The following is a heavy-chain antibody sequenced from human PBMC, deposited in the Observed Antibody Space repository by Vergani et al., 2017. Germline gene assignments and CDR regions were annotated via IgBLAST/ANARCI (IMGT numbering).Heavy chain of an antibody. CDR3: AKDARRSNGWYYFVS. CDR2: ISYDGTQK. Sequence: QVHLVESGGGVVQPGRSLRLSCVVSGFTSSYYGMHWVRQAPGKGLEWVAVISYDGTQKYYADSVKGRFTISRDNSKNTLSLQINSLRADDTAIYYCAKDARRSNGWYYFVSWGQGSLVTVSS. CDR1: GFTSSYYG. V-gene: IGHV3-30*18. D-gene: IGHD6-19*01. J-gene: IGHJ4*02.